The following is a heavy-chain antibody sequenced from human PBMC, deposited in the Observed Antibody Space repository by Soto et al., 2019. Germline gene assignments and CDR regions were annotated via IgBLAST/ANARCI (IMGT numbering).Heavy chain of an antibody. Sequence: SQTLSLTCAISGDSVSSNSAAWYWIRQSPSRGLEWLGRTYYRYKWYNDYAVSVKSRITINPDTSKNQFSLQLNSVTPEDTAVYYWARDLVGALYGIEAWGQGTTGTASS. CDR1: GDSVSSNSAA. J-gene: IGHJ6*02. CDR2: TYYRYKWYN. CDR3: ARDLVGALYGIEA. V-gene: IGHV6-1*01. D-gene: IGHD1-26*01.